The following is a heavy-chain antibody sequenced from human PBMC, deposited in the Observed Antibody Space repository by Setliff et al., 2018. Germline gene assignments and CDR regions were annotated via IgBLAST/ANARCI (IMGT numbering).Heavy chain of an antibody. J-gene: IGHJ4*02. D-gene: IGHD3-22*01. Sequence: SETLSLTCTVSGGSISSYYWSWIRQPAGKGLEWIGHIYTTGSTNYNPSLKSRVTLSVDTSKNKFPLKLNPVTAADTAIYYCARTPHYYDTAGYDFWGQGTQVTVSS. CDR1: GGSISSYY. V-gene: IGHV4-4*07. CDR3: ARTPHYYDTAGYDF. CDR2: IYTTGST.